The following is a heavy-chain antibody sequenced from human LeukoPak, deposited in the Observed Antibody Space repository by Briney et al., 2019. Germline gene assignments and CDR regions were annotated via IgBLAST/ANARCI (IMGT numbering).Heavy chain of an antibody. J-gene: IGHJ4*02. V-gene: IGHV3-7*01. D-gene: IGHD2-21*02. CDR1: GLTFSSYW. Sequence: PGGSLRLSCAGSGLTFSSYWMTWVRQAPGKGLEWVANIKPDGSEMAYVDSVKGRFTISRDNAKNTLYLQMNSLRAEDTAVYYCARDLGGVTDYWGQGTLVTVSS. CDR3: ARDLGGVTDY. CDR2: IKPDGSEM.